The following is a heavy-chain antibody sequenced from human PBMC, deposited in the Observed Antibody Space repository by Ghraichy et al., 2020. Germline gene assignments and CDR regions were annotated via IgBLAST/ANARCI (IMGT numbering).Heavy chain of an antibody. CDR1: GFIAKTDW. Sequence: GGSLRLSCSASGFIAKTDWMSWVRQAPGKGLEWVAQINLDGTQRYLGDAVKGRFTTSITSRDNAPTSLYLQMNNLRAEDTAVYYCVTDRTYGDYDNWGQGTLVSVSS. V-gene: IGHV3-7*03. CDR2: INLDGTQR. CDR3: VTDRTYGDYDN. D-gene: IGHD5-12*01. J-gene: IGHJ4*02.